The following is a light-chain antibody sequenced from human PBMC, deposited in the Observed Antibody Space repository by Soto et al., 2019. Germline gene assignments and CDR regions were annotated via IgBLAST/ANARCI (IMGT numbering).Light chain of an antibody. J-gene: IGLJ1*01. Sequence: QSALTQPAAVSGSPGQSITISCTGTSSDVGGYNYVSWYQQHPGKAPQLIIYDVSDRPSGVSNRFSGSKSGNTASLTISGLQAEDEADYYFSSYSTSSTVFGPGTKVTVL. CDR1: SSDVGGYNY. V-gene: IGLV2-14*03. CDR3: SSYSTSSTV. CDR2: DVS.